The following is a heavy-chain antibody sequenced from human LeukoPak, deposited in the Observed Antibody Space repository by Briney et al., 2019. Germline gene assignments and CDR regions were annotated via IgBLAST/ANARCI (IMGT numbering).Heavy chain of an antibody. CDR3: AKDPGYSSSWYLAGNWFDP. J-gene: IGHJ5*02. CDR2: ISGSGGST. D-gene: IGHD6-13*01. CDR1: GFTFSSYA. V-gene: IGHV3-23*01. Sequence: PGGSLRLSCAASGFTFSSYAMSWVRQAPGKGLEWVSAISGSGGSTYYADSVKGRFTISRDNSKNTLYLQMNSLRAEDTAVYYCAKDPGYSSSWYLAGNWFDPWGQGTLVTVSS.